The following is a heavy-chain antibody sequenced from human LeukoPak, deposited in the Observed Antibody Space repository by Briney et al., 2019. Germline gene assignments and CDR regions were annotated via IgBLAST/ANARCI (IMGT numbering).Heavy chain of an antibody. CDR2: INPSGGST. V-gene: IGHV1-46*04. D-gene: IGHD3-10*01. CDR1: GYTFTSYD. Sequence: ASVKVSCKASGYTFTSYDLHWVRQAPGQGLEWMGLINPSGGSTSYAQKLQGRVTMTRDTSTSTVYMELSSLRSEDTAVYYCAREARGLDPSHWGQGTLVTVSS. CDR3: AREARGLDPSH. J-gene: IGHJ4*02.